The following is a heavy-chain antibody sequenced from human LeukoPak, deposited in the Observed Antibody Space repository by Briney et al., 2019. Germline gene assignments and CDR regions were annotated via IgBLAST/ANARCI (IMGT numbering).Heavy chain of an antibody. D-gene: IGHD3-10*01. CDR1: GFTFSSYW. V-gene: IGHV3-74*01. CDR3: ARESSGSYWG. J-gene: IGHJ4*02. CDR2: LNLDGSTT. Sequence: GGSLRLSCAASGFTFSSYWMHWVRQAPGKGLVWVSRLNLDGSTTSYADSVKGRFTISRDNAKNTLYLQMNSLRVDDTGVYYCARESSGSYWGWGQGTLVTVSS.